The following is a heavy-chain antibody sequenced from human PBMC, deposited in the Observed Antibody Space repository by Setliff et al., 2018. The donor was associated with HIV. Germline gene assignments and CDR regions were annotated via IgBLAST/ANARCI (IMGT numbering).Heavy chain of an antibody. CDR2: IYSGGST. J-gene: IGHJ4*02. V-gene: IGHV3-66*01. D-gene: IGHD3-22*01. CDR1: GFTVSSNY. CDR3: ARSTYYYDSSGLKGPYYFDY. Sequence: GGSLRLSCAASGFTVSSNYMSWVRQAPGKGLEWVSIIYSGGSTYYAESVKGRFTISRDNSKNTLYLQMNSLRAEDTAVYYCARSTYYYDSSGLKGPYYFDYWGQGTLVTVS.